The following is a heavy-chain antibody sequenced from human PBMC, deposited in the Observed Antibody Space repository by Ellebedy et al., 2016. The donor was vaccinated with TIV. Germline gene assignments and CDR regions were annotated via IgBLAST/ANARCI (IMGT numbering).Heavy chain of an antibody. Sequence: PGGSLRLSCATSGFSVSGMHWVRQAPGQGLEWVAFVRSDGTTKYYMDSVKGRFTISRDSSKSTLDLQMNSLRIEDTGVYYCVKGAYPVPTVMAVWGHGTMVIVSS. CDR3: VKGAYPVPTVMAV. D-gene: IGHD3-16*01. V-gene: IGHV3-30*02. J-gene: IGHJ6*02. CDR1: GFSVSG. CDR2: VRSDGTTK.